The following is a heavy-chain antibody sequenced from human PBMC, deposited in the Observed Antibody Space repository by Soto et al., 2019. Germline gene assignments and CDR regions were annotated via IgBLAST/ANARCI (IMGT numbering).Heavy chain of an antibody. CDR3: ARGRYGDY. Sequence: QVHLVQSGAEVKKPGASVTVSCKGSGYTFTSYGITWVRQAPGQELEWMGWISAHNGNTNYAQKLQGRVTVTRDTSTSTAYMELRSLRSDDTAVYYCARGRYGDYWGQGALVTVSS. CDR2: ISAHNGNT. V-gene: IGHV1-18*01. CDR1: GYTFTSYG. D-gene: IGHD1-1*01. J-gene: IGHJ4*02.